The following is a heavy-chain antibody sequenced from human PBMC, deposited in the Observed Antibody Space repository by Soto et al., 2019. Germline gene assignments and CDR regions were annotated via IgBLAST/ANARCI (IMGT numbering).Heavy chain of an antibody. CDR3: AKDIRAAAGTVGGFDY. D-gene: IGHD6-13*01. Sequence: EVQLVESGGVVVQPGGSLRLSCAASGFTFDDYTMHWVRQAPGKGLEWVSLISWDGGSTYYADSVKGRFTISRDNSKNSLYLQMNSLRTEDTALYYCAKDIRAAAGTVGGFDYWGQGTLVTVSS. CDR1: GFTFDDYT. V-gene: IGHV3-43*01. J-gene: IGHJ4*02. CDR2: ISWDGGST.